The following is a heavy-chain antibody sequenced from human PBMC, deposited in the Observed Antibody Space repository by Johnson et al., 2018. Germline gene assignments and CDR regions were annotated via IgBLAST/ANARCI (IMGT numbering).Heavy chain of an antibody. CDR2: VTRDGSAT. Sequence: VQLQESGGGLVQPGGSLRLSCAASGSPLSSFWMHWVRQAPGKGLVWVSRVTRDGSATSYADSVKGRFTISRDNAKNTVYRQMNSLRVEDSAIYYCARHYRPSYYYTMDVWGQGTTVTVSS. J-gene: IGHJ6*02. D-gene: IGHD3-10*01. V-gene: IGHV3-74*01. CDR3: ARHYRPSYYYTMDV. CDR1: GSPLSSFW.